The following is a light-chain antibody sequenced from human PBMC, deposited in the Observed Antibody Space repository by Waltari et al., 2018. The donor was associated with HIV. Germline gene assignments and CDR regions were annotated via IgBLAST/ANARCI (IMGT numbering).Light chain of an antibody. V-gene: IGLV1-47*01. CDR2: RNN. CDR1: SSNIGSNY. CDR3: AAWDDSHYV. J-gene: IGLJ1*01. Sequence: QSLLTQPPSASGTPGQRVTISCSGSSSNIGSNYVYWYQQLPGTAPKLLIYRNNQRPSGVPDRFSGSKSGTSASVAISGLRSEDEADYYCAAWDDSHYVFGTGTKVTVL.